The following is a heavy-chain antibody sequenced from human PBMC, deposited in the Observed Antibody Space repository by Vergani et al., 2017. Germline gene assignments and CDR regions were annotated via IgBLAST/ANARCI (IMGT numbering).Heavy chain of an antibody. J-gene: IGHJ4*02. D-gene: IGHD2-2*01. Sequence: QVQLVQSGAEVKKPGSSVKVSCKASGGTFSSYAISWVRQAPGQGLEWMGRIIPIFGTANYAQKFQGRVTITADKSTSTAYMELSSLRSEDTAVYYCAREFYXGCSSTSCPYGRYYFDYWGQGTLVTVSS. CDR2: IIPIFGTA. CDR1: GGTFSSYA. CDR3: AREFYXGCSSTSCPYGRYYFDY. V-gene: IGHV1-69*14.